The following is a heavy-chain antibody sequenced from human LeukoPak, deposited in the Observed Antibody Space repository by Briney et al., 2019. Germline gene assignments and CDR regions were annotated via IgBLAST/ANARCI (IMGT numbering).Heavy chain of an antibody. CDR3: ARNGGGSGWYSYFDY. CDR1: GGSFSGYY. Sequence: TSETLSLTCAVYGGSFSGYYWSWIRQPPGKGLEWIGEINHSGSTNYNPSLKSRVTISVDTSKNQFSLKLSSVTAADTAVYYCARNGGGSGWYSYFDYWGQGTLVTVSS. J-gene: IGHJ4*02. V-gene: IGHV4-34*01. D-gene: IGHD6-19*01. CDR2: INHSGST.